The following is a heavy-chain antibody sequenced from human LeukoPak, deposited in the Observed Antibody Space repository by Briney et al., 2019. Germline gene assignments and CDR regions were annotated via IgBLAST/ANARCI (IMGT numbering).Heavy chain of an antibody. CDR1: GYTFTSYD. CDR3: AXGLGYSYAIYYFDY. V-gene: IGHV1-8*01. J-gene: IGHJ4*02. D-gene: IGHD5-18*01. Sequence: GASVKXSCKASGYTFTSYDINWVRQATGQGLEWMGWMNPDTGNTVYAQKFQGRVTMTRNTSISRAYMEVRSLRCEDTAVNYCAXGLGYSYAIYYFDYWGQGTLVTVSS. CDR2: MNPDTGNT.